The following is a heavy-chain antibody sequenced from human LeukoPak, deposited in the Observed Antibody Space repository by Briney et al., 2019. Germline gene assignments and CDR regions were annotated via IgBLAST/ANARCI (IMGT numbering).Heavy chain of an antibody. J-gene: IGHJ4*02. CDR1: GGSFSGYY. Sequence: SETLSLTCAVYGGSFSGYYWGWIRQPPGKGLEWIGEINHSESTNYNPSLQSRVTISVDPSKNQFSLMLSAVTAANSAVYYGARRVRRGGYNYHSLFDYWGQGTLVTVSS. CDR3: ARRVRRGGYNYHSLFDY. CDR2: INHSEST. D-gene: IGHD5-24*01. V-gene: IGHV4-34*01.